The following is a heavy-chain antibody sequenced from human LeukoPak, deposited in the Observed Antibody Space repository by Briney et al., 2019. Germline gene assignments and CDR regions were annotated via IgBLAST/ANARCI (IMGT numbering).Heavy chain of an antibody. CDR1: GGSFSGYY. CDR3: ARGPSNDYGDPYPFDY. Sequence: PSETLSLTCAVYGGSFSGYYWSWLRQPPGKGLEWIGEINHSGSTNYNPSLKSRVTISVDTSKNQFSLKLSSVTAADTAVYYCARGPSNDYGDPYPFDYWGQGTLVTVSS. V-gene: IGHV4-34*01. J-gene: IGHJ4*02. CDR2: INHSGST. D-gene: IGHD4-17*01.